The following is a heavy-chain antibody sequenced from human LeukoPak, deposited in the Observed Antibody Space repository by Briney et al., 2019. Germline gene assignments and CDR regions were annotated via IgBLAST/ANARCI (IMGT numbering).Heavy chain of an antibody. CDR2: IYSGGST. CDR1: GFTVSSNY. J-gene: IGHJ4*02. D-gene: IGHD6-19*01. Sequence: GGSLRLSCAASGFTVSSNYMSWVRQAPGKGLEWVSVIYSGGSTYYADSVKGRFTISRDNAKSSLYVQMNSLSAEDTAVYYCARAGVAGYSDYWGQGALVTVSS. V-gene: IGHV3-66*01. CDR3: ARAGVAGYSDY.